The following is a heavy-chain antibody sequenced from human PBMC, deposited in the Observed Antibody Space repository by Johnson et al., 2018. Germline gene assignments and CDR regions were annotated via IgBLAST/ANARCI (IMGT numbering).Heavy chain of an antibody. CDR1: GGSFSGYY. CDR3: ARSYYARSGYELLCAFDA. J-gene: IGHJ3*01. Sequence: QVQLQQWGAGLLKPSETLSLTCAVYGGSFSGYYWSWIRQPPGKGLEWIGEISPSGSTNYNPSLKSRVTISVDTSKNKFSLKRCSVTAADPAVYYCARSYYARSGYELLCAFDAWGQGTMVTVAS. D-gene: IGHD3-22*01. CDR2: ISPSGST. V-gene: IGHV4-34*01.